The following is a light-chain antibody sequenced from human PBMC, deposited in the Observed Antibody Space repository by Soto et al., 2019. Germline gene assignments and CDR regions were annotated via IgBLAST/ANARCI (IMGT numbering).Light chain of an antibody. Sequence: ELVLTQSPGTLSLSPGETATLSCRASQDVSSSYLAWYQQKPGQTPRLLIYGASSRATGIPDRFSGSGSGTDFTLTISRLEPEDFAVYYCQQYGRSLTFGGGTKVDIK. V-gene: IGKV3-20*01. CDR2: GAS. CDR3: QQYGRSLT. CDR1: QDVSSSY. J-gene: IGKJ4*01.